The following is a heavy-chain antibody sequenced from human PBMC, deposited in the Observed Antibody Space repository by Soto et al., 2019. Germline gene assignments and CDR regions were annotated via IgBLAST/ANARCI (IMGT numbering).Heavy chain of an antibody. D-gene: IGHD1-1*01. CDR3: AKSVYNWNDGFFDY. CDR2: ISYDGNNK. CDR1: GFTFSTYG. V-gene: IGHV3-30*18. Sequence: QVQLVESGGGVVQPGRSLRLSCAASGFTFSTYGMHWVRQAPGKGLEWVAVISYDGNNKYYADSVKGRFTISRDSSENTLYLQVNSLRAEDTAVYYCAKSVYNWNDGFFDYWGQGTLVTVSS. J-gene: IGHJ4*02.